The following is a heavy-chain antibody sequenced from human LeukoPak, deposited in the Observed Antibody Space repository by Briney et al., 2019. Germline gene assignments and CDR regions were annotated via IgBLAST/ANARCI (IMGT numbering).Heavy chain of an antibody. J-gene: IGHJ4*02. CDR1: GGSIRGYY. CDR2: IYSSGST. CDR3: AREGYSYGYGY. D-gene: IGHD5-18*01. V-gene: IGHV4-59*12. Sequence: PSETLSLTCNVSGGSIRGYYWSWIRQPPGKGLEWIGYIYSSGSTNYNPSLKSRVTISVDTSKNQFSLKLSSVTAADTAVYYCAREGYSYGYGYWGQGTLVTVSS.